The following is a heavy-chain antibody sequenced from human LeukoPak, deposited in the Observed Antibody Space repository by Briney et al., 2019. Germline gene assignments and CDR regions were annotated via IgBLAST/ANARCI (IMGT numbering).Heavy chain of an antibody. D-gene: IGHD3-10*01. CDR1: GFTFSNSA. V-gene: IGHV3-30*18. Sequence: GGSLRLSCAASGFTFSNSAMNWVRQAPGKGLERVAVISYDGNNKYYSDSVKGRFTISRDNSKNTLYLQMNSLRAEDTAVYYCAKDMYYRGSGSYFNVDYWGQGTLVTVSS. CDR2: ISYDGNNK. J-gene: IGHJ4*02. CDR3: AKDMYYRGSGSYFNVDY.